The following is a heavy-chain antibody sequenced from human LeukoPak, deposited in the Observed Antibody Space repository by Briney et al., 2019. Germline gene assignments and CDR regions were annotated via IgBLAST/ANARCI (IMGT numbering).Heavy chain of an antibody. J-gene: IGHJ4*02. CDR1: GGSISSYY. CDR3: ARNSDYGDPFDY. CDR2: VCYSWSA. V-gene: IGHV4-59*01. D-gene: IGHD4-17*01. Sequence: AETLSLTCTVSGGSISSYYWNWIRQPPGKGLEWIGYVCYSWSANYNPSLKSRVTISLDTSKNQFSLTLSSVTAADTAVYYCARNSDYGDPFDYWGQGTLVTVSS.